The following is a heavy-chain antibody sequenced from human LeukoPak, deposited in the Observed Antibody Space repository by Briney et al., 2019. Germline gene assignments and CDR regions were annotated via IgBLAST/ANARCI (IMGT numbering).Heavy chain of an antibody. J-gene: IGHJ4*02. CDR1: GFTFSSYA. V-gene: IGHV3-23*01. Sequence: GGSLRLSCAASGFTFSSYAMSWVRQAPGKGLEWVSAISGSGGSTYYADSVKGRFTISRDNSKNTLYLQMNSLRAEDTAVYYCAKDSRFEEEIAMVTAYWGQGTLVTVPS. CDR3: AKDSRFEEEIAMVTAY. D-gene: IGHD5-18*01. CDR2: ISGSGGST.